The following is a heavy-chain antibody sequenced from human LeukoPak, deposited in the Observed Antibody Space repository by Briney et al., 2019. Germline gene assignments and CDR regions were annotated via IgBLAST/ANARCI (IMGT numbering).Heavy chain of an antibody. Sequence: PGGSLRLSCSASGFSCSSYWMSWVRQAPGKGLEWVAHINEDGSEKYYVDSVKGRFFISRDNAAKSLSLQVNRLRDADTAVYYCARVSVGAPAFDYWGQGNLVTVSS. CDR1: GFSCSSYW. V-gene: IGHV3-7*01. J-gene: IGHJ4*02. CDR3: ARVSVGAPAFDY. D-gene: IGHD1-26*01. CDR2: INEDGSEK.